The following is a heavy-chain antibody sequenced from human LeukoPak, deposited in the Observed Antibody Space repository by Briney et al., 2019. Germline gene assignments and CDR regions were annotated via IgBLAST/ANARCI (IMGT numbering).Heavy chain of an antibody. Sequence: GRSLRLSCAASGFTFDDYAMHWVRQAPGKGLEWVSGISWNSGSIGYADSVKGRFTISRDNAENSLYLQMNSLRAEDTALYYCAKAVYYYDSSGYSPFDYWGQGSLVTVSS. V-gene: IGHV3-9*01. CDR3: AKAVYYYDSSGYSPFDY. CDR1: GFTFDDYA. CDR2: ISWNSGSI. J-gene: IGHJ4*02. D-gene: IGHD3-22*01.